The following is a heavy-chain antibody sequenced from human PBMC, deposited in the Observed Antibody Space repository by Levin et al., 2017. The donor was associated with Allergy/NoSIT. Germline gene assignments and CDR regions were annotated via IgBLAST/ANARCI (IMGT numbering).Heavy chain of an antibody. V-gene: IGHV4-4*02. CDR2: IYHSGST. J-gene: IGHJ4*02. D-gene: IGHD6-19*01. CDR3: ATYSSGWYGALDY. CDR1: GGSISSSNW. Sequence: GSLRLSCAVSGGSISSSNWWSWVRQPPGKGLEWIGEIYHSGSTNYNPSLKSRVTISVDKSKNQFSLKLSSVTAADTAVYYCATYSSGWYGALDYWGQGTLVTVSS.